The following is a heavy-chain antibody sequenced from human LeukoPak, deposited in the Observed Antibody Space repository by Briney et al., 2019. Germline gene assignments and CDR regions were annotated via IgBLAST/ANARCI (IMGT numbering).Heavy chain of an antibody. CDR3: AGPTYMSATGYFDY. J-gene: IGHJ4*02. V-gene: IGHV4-59*01. CDR2: MYYGGSS. Sequence: SSETLSLTCAVYGGSFSGYYWSWIRQPPGKGLEWIGYMYYGGSSNYNPSLKSRVTISIDTSKNQFSLKLNSVTAADTAVYYCAGPTYMSATGYFDYWGQGILVTVSS. D-gene: IGHD1-1*01. CDR1: GGSFSGYY.